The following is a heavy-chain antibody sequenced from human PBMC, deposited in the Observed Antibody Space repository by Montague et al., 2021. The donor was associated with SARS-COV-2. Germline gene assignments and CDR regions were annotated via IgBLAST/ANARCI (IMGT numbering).Heavy chain of an antibody. Sequence: SLRLSCAASGFNFEDYAMHWVRQPPGKGLEWVSLISGNGDTTYYLDSVKGRFTISRDDNKNSLYLQMNSLRIEDTALYYCVKEEEGAGGDSFLFDQWGRGPLVTVSS. V-gene: IGHV3-43*02. J-gene: IGHJ4*02. CDR1: GFNFEDYA. CDR3: VKEEEGAGGDSFLFDQ. D-gene: IGHD4-17*01. CDR2: ISGNGDTT.